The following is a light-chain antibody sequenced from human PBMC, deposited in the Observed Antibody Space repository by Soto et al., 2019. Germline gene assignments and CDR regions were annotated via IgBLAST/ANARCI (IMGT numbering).Light chain of an antibody. J-gene: IGKJ4*01. V-gene: IGKV1-33*01. CDR2: DAS. CDR3: QQYENFPLT. CDR1: QHISEY. Sequence: DIQMTQSPSSLSASVGDRVTITCQASQHISEYLNWYQYKPGKAPKLLITDASNLKTGVPSRFSGSGSGTEYTFTINSLQPEDIATYYCQQYENFPLTFGGGTK.